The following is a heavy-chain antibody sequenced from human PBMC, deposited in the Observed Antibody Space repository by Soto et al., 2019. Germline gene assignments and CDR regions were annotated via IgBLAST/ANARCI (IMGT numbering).Heavy chain of an antibody. Sequence: SLKISCAASGFTFDDYAMHWVRQAPGKGLEWVSGISWNSGSIGYADSVKGRFTTSRDNAKKSLYLQMNSLRAEDTALYYCAKDMGGSGSPDYYYYGMDVWGQGTTVTVSS. V-gene: IGHV3-9*01. D-gene: IGHD3-10*01. CDR3: AKDMGGSGSPDYYYYGMDV. CDR2: ISWNSGSI. CDR1: GFTFDDYA. J-gene: IGHJ6*02.